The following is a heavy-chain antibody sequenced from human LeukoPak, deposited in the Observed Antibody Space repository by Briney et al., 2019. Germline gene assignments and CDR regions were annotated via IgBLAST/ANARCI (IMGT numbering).Heavy chain of an antibody. J-gene: IGHJ5*02. CDR3: ASSGNDWFDP. CDR2: INHSGST. V-gene: IGHV4-34*01. Sequence: SETLSLTCAVYGGSFSGYYWSWVRQPPGKGLEWIGEINHSGSTNYDPSLKSRVTISVDTSKNQFSLKLSSVTAADTAVYYCASSGNDWFDPWGQEPWSPSPQ. CDR1: GGSFSGYY. D-gene: IGHD3-10*01.